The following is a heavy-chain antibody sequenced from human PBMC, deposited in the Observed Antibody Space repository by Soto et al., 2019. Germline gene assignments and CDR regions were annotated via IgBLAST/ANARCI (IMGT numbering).Heavy chain of an antibody. CDR3: GRDVSRNGHYFDY. J-gene: IGHJ4*02. V-gene: IGHV4-31*03. CDR2: IYYSGSA. D-gene: IGHD1-1*01. CDR1: GGSISSDGYY. Sequence: PSETLSLTCIVSGGSISSDGYYWSRMRQHPGKGLEWIGYIYYSGSAYYKPSLKSRVTMSVNTTKNQFSLKLSSMTAADTAIFFCGRDVSRNGHYFDYWGQGALVTVSS.